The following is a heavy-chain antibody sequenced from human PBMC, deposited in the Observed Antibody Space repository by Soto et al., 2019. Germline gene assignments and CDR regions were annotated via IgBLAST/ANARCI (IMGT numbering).Heavy chain of an antibody. J-gene: IGHJ6*01. D-gene: IGHD2-15*01. CDR3: ARGGDVVVVAATYYYYGMDV. CDR2: LIPIFGTA. CDR1: GGTFSSYA. V-gene: IGHV1-69*12. Sequence: QVQLVQSGAEVKKPGSSVKVSCKASGGTFSSYAISWVRQAPGQGLEWMGGLIPIFGTANYAQKFQGRVTLTADDSTITAYMELSSLRSEDTAVYYWARGGDVVVVAATYYYYGMDVWGQGTTVTVSS.